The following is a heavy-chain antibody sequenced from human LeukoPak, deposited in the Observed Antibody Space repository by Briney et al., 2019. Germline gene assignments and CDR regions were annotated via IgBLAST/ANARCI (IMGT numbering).Heavy chain of an antibody. J-gene: IGHJ5*02. D-gene: IGHD6-13*01. CDR1: GYTFTGYY. CDR2: INPKSGGT. V-gene: IGHV1-2*02. CDR3: ARPSSSSWYGFDP. Sequence: ASVKVSCKASGYTFTGYYVHWVRQAPGQGLEWMGWINPKSGGTNYPQKFQGRVTMTRDTSISTAYMDLSSLKSDDTAVYYCARPSSSSWYGFDPWGQGTLVTVSS.